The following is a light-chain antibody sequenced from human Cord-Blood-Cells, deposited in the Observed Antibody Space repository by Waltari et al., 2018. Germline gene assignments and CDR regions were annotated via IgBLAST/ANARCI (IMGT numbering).Light chain of an antibody. CDR1: SSDVGSYNL. J-gene: IGLJ3*02. V-gene: IGLV2-23*01. CDR2: EGS. Sequence: QSALTQPASVSGSPGQSITISCTGTSSDVGSYNLVSWYQQHPGKAHKLMIYEGSKRPSGVSKRFSGSKSGNTASLTISGLQAEDEADYYCCSYAGSSTWVFGGGTKLTVL. CDR3: CSYAGSSTWV.